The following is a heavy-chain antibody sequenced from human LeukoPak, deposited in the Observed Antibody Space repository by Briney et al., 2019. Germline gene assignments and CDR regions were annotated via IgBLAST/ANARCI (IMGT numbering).Heavy chain of an antibody. Sequence: GGSLRLSCAASGFTFSTYSMNWVRQAPGKGLEWVAHINPDGRDTYYVDSVKGRFTISRDNAQNSMYPQMNSLRVEDTAVYYCTSWGDTTAEYFQRWGQGTLVTVSS. J-gene: IGHJ1*01. V-gene: IGHV3-7*01. CDR3: TSWGDTTAEYFQR. CDR1: GFTFSTYS. D-gene: IGHD2-21*02. CDR2: INPDGRDT.